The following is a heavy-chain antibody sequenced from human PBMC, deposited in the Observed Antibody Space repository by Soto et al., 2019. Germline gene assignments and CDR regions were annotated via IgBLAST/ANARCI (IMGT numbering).Heavy chain of an antibody. D-gene: IGHD6-19*01. Sequence: QVQLVQSGAEVKKPGSLVKVSCKASGGTFSRYAISWVRQAPGQGLEWMGGIIPVFGTANYAQKIQGRVTITADESTSTAYMELSSLRSEDTAVYYCASRIAVAAKVDYFDYWGQGTLVTVSS. CDR1: GGTFSRYA. CDR2: IIPVFGTA. J-gene: IGHJ4*02. V-gene: IGHV1-69*12. CDR3: ASRIAVAAKVDYFDY.